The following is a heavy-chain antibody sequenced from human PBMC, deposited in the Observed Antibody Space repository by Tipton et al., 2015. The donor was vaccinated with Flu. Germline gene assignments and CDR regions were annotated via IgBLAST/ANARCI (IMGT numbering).Heavy chain of an antibody. J-gene: IGHJ4*02. V-gene: IGHV4-4*02. CDR1: GGSISSSNW. D-gene: IGHD4-23*01. CDR3: ARDRRARTAAGGVD. CDR2: IYHSGST. Sequence: TLSLTCAVSGGSISSSNWWSWVRQPPGKGLEWIGGIYHSGSTNYNPSLKSRVTISVDKSKNQFSLKLSSVTAADTAVYYCARDRRARTAAGGVDWGQGTLVTVSS.